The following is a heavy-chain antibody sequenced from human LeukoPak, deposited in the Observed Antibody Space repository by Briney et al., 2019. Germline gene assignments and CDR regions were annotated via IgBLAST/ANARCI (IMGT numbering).Heavy chain of an antibody. D-gene: IGHD6-13*01. CDR1: GGSISSSNW. V-gene: IGHV4-4*02. J-gene: IGHJ4*02. CDR2: IYHSGST. Sequence: PSETLSLTCAVSGGSISSSNWWSWVRQPPGKGLEWIGEIYHSGSTNYNPSLKSRVTISVDKSKNQFSLKLSSVTAADTAVYYCARVGSSSWYGGDFDYWGQGTLVTVSS. CDR3: ARVGSSSWYGGDFDY.